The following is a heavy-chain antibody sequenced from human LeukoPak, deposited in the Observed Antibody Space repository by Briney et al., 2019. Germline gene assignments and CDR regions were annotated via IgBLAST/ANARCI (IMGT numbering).Heavy chain of an antibody. CDR3: ARLVATSRFDP. D-gene: IGHD5-12*01. Sequence: SETLSLTCTVSGYSISSGYYWGWIRQPPGKGLEWIGSVYYSGSAYYNPSLKSRVTIFVDTSKNQFSLKLSSVTAADTAVYYCARLVATSRFDPWGQGTLVTVSS. CDR1: GYSISSGYY. J-gene: IGHJ5*02. V-gene: IGHV4-38-2*02. CDR2: VYYSGSA.